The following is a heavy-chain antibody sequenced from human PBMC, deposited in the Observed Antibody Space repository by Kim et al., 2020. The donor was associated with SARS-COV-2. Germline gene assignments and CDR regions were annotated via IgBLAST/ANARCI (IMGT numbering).Heavy chain of an antibody. D-gene: IGHD1-26*01. J-gene: IGHJ3*02. Sequence: GGSLRLSCAASGFTFSSYAMSWVRQAPGKGLEWVSAISGSGGSTYYADSVKGRFTISRDNSKNTLYLQMNSLRAEDTAVYYCAKGSGSYAAHRAVSFDIWGQGTMVTVSS. CDR2: ISGSGGST. CDR1: GFTFSSYA. CDR3: AKGSGSYAAHRAVSFDI. V-gene: IGHV3-23*01.